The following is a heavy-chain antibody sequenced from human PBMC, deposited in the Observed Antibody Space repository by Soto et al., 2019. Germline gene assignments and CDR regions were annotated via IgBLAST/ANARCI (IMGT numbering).Heavy chain of an antibody. Sequence: SETLSLTCAVYGGSFSGHYGSWIRQPPGKGLEWIGEINHGGSTNYNPSLKSRVTLSVDTSKNQFSLKLRSVTAADTAVYYCATTGTSSSYSGWFDPWGQGTLVTVSS. CDR3: ATTGTSSSYSGWFDP. CDR1: GGSFSGHY. J-gene: IGHJ5*02. V-gene: IGHV4-34*01. D-gene: IGHD6-6*01. CDR2: INHGGST.